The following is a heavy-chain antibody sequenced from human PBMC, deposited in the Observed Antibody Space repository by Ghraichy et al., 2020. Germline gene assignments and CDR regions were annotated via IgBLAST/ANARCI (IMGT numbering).Heavy chain of an antibody. CDR1: GFTFSSYS. V-gene: IGHV3-21*01. Sequence: GGSLRLSCAASGFTFSSYSMNWVRQAPGKGLEWVSSISSSSSYIYYADSVKGRFTISRDNAKNSLYLQMNSLRAEDTAVYYCAREQTPPGRTYYYDSSGYYYPIDYWGQGTLVTVSS. CDR3: AREQTPPGRTYYYDSSGYYYPIDY. CDR2: ISSSSSYI. J-gene: IGHJ4*02. D-gene: IGHD3-22*01.